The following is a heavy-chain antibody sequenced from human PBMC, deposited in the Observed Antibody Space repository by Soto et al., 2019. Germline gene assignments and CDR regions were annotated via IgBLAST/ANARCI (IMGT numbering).Heavy chain of an antibody. CDR1: GFTFSNAW. Sequence: NPGGSLRLSCAASGFTFSNAWMSWVRQAPGKGLEWVGRIKSKTDGGTTDYAAPVKGRFTISRDDSKNTLYLQMNSLKTEDTAVYYCTTEFRRIVVDHLATWTYYYYGMDVWGQGTTVTVSS. CDR3: TTEFRRIVVDHLATWTYYYYGMDV. V-gene: IGHV3-15*01. J-gene: IGHJ6*02. CDR2: IKSKTDGGTT. D-gene: IGHD3-22*01.